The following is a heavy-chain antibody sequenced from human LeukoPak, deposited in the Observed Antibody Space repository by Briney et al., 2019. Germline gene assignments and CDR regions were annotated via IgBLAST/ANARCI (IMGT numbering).Heavy chain of an antibody. D-gene: IGHD3-3*01. CDR1: GYSFDYYW. Sequence: GESLKISCKASGYSFDYYWIAWVRQMPGKGLEWMGIIYPDDSDSTYSPSFQGQDTISVDKSINTAYLQWSSLKASNTAIYYCARVGSVTNFGVVSYYFDYWGQGTLVTVSS. V-gene: IGHV5-51*01. CDR2: IYPDDSDS. J-gene: IGHJ4*02. CDR3: ARVGSVTNFGVVSYYFDY.